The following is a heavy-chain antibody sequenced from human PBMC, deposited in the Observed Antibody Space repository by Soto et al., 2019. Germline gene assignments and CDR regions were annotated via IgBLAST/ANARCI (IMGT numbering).Heavy chain of an antibody. J-gene: IGHJ4*02. V-gene: IGHV1-46*01. CDR3: ARGLYSGDY. CDR2: INPNGGST. CDR1: GYIFTNYY. Sequence: GASLKVSCKASGYIFTNYYIHWVRQAPGQGLEWMGIINPNGGSTNSAQKFQGRITLTRDTSTSTVYMDLSSLRSEDTAVYYCARGLYSGDYWRQGTLVTVSS. D-gene: IGHD3-10*01.